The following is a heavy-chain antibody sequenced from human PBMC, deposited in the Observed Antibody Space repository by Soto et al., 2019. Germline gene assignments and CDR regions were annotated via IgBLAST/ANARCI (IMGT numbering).Heavy chain of an antibody. CDR1: GFTFSSYA. V-gene: IGHV3-23*01. J-gene: IGHJ4*02. CDR3: ARRSSGWYFDY. D-gene: IGHD6-19*01. Sequence: EMQLLESGGGLVQPGGSLRLSCAASGFTFSSYAMSWVRQAAGKGLEWVSAISGSGGSTYYADSVKGRFTISRDNSKNTLYLQMNSLRAEDTAVYYCARRSSGWYFDYWGQGTLDTVSS. CDR2: ISGSGGST.